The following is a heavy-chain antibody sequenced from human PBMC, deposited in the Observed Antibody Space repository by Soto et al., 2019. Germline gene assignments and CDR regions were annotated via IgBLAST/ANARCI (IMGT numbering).Heavy chain of an antibody. V-gene: IGHV3-30-3*01. J-gene: IGHJ6*02. CDR3: ARDITMVRGKLSIYYYYCYGMDV. CDR1: GFTFSSYA. Sequence: GGSLRLSCAASGFTFSSYAMHWVRQAPGKGLEWVAVISYDGSNKYYADSVKGRFTISRDNSKNTLYLQMNSLRAEDTAVYYCARDITMVRGKLSIYYYYCYGMDVWGQGTTVTVSS. CDR2: ISYDGSNK. D-gene: IGHD3-10*01.